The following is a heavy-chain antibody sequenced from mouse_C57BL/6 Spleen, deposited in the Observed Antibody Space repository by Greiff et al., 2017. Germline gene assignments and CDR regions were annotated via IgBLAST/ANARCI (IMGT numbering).Heavy chain of an antibody. D-gene: IGHD1-1*01. CDR2: LYPGSGSP. CDR3: ARIGHTLRGDDY. V-gene: IGHV1-55*01. Sequence: QVQLQQPGAELVKPGASVKMSCKASGYTFTSYWITWVKQRPGQGLEWIGDLYPGSGSPNYNEKFKSKATLTVDTSSSTAYMQLSILTSEDSAVYYCARIGHTLRGDDYWGQGTTLTVSS. CDR1: GYTFTSYW. J-gene: IGHJ2*01.